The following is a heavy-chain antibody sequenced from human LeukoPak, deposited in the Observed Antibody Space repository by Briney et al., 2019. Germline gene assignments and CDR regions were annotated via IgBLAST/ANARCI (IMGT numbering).Heavy chain of an antibody. V-gene: IGHV3-30*02. CDR2: IRYDGSNK. Sequence: HPGGSLRLSCAAPGFTFSSYGMHWVRQAPGKGLEWVAFIRYDGSNKYYADSVKGRFTISRDNAKNALYLQMNSLRAEDTAVYYCARCLPYYFDYWGQGTLVTVSS. CDR3: ARCLPYYFDY. D-gene: IGHD2-2*01. J-gene: IGHJ4*02. CDR1: GFTFSSYG.